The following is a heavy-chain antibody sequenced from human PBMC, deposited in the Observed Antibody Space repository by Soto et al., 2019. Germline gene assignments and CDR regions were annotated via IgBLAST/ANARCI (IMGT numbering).Heavy chain of an antibody. CDR3: ASRPLNTNSGY. D-gene: IGHD2-8*01. Sequence: EVQLVESGGGLIQPGGSLRISCAASGFTVSSNDMSWVRQAPGKGLEWVSLIYSSGNTYYADSVKGRFTISRDNSKNTLYLQMNSLRAEDTAVYYCASRPLNTNSGYWGQGTQVTVSS. CDR1: GFTVSSND. CDR2: IYSSGNT. J-gene: IGHJ4*02. V-gene: IGHV3-53*01.